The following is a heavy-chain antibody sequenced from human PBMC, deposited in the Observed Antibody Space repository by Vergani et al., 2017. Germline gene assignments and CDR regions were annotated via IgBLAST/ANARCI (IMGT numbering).Heavy chain of an antibody. CDR3: AHRRKSQYYYNYMDV. Sequence: QITLKESGPTLVKPTQTLTLTCTFSGFSLSTSGVGVGWIRQPPGKALEWLALIYWNDDKRYSPSLKSRLTITKDTSKNQVILTMTNMDPVDTATYYCAHRRKSQYYYNYMDVWGKGTTVTVSS. J-gene: IGHJ6*03. CDR1: GFSLSTSGVG. V-gene: IGHV2-5*01. CDR2: IYWNDDK.